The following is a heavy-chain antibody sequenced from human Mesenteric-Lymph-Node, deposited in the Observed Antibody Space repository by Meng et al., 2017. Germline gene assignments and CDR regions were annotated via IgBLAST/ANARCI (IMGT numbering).Heavy chain of an antibody. V-gene: IGHV3-30*04. CDR1: GFTFSSYA. CDR2: ISYDGSNK. J-gene: IGHJ3*02. D-gene: IGHD3-16*01. CDR3: ANWGDDAFDI. Sequence: GESLKISCAASGFTFSSYAMHWVRQAPGKGLEWVAVISYDGSNKYYADSVKGRFTISRDNAKNSLYLQMNSLRAEDMALYYCANWGDDAFDIWGQGAMVTVSS.